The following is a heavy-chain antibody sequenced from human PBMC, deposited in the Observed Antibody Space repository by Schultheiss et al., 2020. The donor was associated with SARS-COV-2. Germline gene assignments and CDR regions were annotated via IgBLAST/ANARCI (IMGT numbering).Heavy chain of an antibody. J-gene: IGHJ4*02. CDR2: IYPGDSDT. D-gene: IGHD6-13*01. CDR1: GYSFTSYW. Sequence: GESLKISCKGSGYSFTSYWIGWVRQMPGKGLEWMGIIYPGDSDTRYSPSFQGQVTISADKSISTAYLQWSSLKASDTAMYYCARLWGTDYSSSWYYLDYWGQGTLVTVSS. CDR3: ARLWGTDYSSSWYYLDY. V-gene: IGHV5-51*01.